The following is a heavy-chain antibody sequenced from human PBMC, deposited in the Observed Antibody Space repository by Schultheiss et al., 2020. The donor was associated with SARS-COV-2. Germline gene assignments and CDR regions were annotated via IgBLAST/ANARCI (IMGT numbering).Heavy chain of an antibody. V-gene: IGHV4-34*01. Sequence: SETLSLTCAVYGGSFSGYYWSWIRQPPGKGLEWIGEINHSGSTNYNPSLKSRVTISVDTSMNQFSLKLSSVTAADTAVYYCARDRTRITIFGVVSEGFDYWGQGTLVTVSS. CDR2: INHSGST. CDR1: GGSFSGYY. D-gene: IGHD3-3*01. J-gene: IGHJ4*02. CDR3: ARDRTRITIFGVVSEGFDY.